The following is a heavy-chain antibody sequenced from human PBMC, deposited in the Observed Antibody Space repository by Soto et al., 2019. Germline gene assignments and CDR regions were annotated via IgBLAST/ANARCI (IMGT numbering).Heavy chain of an antibody. V-gene: IGHV1-69*01. CDR1: GGTFSSYA. Sequence: QVQLVQSGAEVKKPGSSVKVSCKASGGTFSSYAISWVRQAPGQGLEWMGGIIPIFGTANYAQKFQGRVTITADESKSTAYMELSSLRSEDTAVYYCAREIVVVPAAPHYYYGMDVWGQGTTVTVSS. D-gene: IGHD2-2*01. J-gene: IGHJ6*02. CDR2: IIPIFGTA. CDR3: AREIVVVPAAPHYYYGMDV.